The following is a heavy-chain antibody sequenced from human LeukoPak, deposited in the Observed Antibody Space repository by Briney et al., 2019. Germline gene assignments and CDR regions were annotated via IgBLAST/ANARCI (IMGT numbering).Heavy chain of an antibody. CDR1: GFTFSTYG. CDR2: ISKDGSAK. J-gene: IGHJ4*02. Sequence: GTSLRLSCAASGFTFSTYGMHWVRQAPGKGLEWVALISKDGSAKHYADSVRGRFTISRDNSKNTLYLQMDSLSAEDTAVYYCANVRVPGLHYFDFWGQGTLVTVSS. CDR3: ANVRVPGLHYFDF. D-gene: IGHD2-8*01. V-gene: IGHV3-30*18.